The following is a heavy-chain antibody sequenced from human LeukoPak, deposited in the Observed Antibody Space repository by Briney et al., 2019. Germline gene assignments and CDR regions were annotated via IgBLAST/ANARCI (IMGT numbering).Heavy chain of an antibody. D-gene: IGHD6-19*01. J-gene: IGHJ5*02. Sequence: GGSLRLSCAASGFTFSSYEMNWVRQAPGKGLEWVSYISSSGGTIYYADSVKGRFTISRDNAKNSLYLQMNSLRAEDTAVYYCASMGPVAGTADWFDPWGQGTLVTVSS. CDR3: ASMGPVAGTADWFDP. CDR1: GFTFSSYE. V-gene: IGHV3-48*03. CDR2: ISSSGGTI.